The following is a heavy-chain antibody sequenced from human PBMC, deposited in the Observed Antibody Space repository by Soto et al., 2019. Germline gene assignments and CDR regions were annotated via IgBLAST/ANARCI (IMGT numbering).Heavy chain of an antibody. Sequence: EVQLVESGGGLVQPGGSLRLSCAASGFTFSSYWMSWVRQAPGKGLEWVANIKQDGSEKYYVDSVKGRFTISRDNAKNSLYLQMNSLRAEDTAVYYCARFMYQLLSRGRFDPWGQGTLVTVSS. J-gene: IGHJ5*02. D-gene: IGHD2-2*01. V-gene: IGHV3-7*01. CDR2: IKQDGSEK. CDR1: GFTFSSYW. CDR3: ARFMYQLLSRGRFDP.